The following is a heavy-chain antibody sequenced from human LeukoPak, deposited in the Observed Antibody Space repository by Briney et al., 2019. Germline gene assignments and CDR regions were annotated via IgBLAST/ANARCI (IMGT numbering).Heavy chain of an antibody. CDR1: GGTFSSYA. CDR3: AKQTGYCSGGTCYYYHGMDV. CDR2: IIPILDIE. J-gene: IGHJ6*02. D-gene: IGHD2-15*01. V-gene: IGHV1-69*04. Sequence: GSSVKVSCKASGGTFSSYAINWVRQAPGQGLEWMGRIIPILDIENFVQKFQGRLTITADKSTSTAYMELSSLRSEDTAVYYCAKQTGYCSGGTCYYYHGMDVWGQGTTVTVSS.